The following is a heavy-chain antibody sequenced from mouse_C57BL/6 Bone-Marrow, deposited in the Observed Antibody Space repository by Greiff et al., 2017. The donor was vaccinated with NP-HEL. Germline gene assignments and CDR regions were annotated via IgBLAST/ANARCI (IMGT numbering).Heavy chain of an antibody. V-gene: IGHV5-6*02. J-gene: IGHJ3*01. Sequence: EVKLVESGGDLVKPGGSLKLSCAASGFTFSSYGMSWVRQTPDKRLEWVATISSGGSYTYYPDSVKGRFTISRDNAKNTLYLQMSSLKSEDTAMYYCVHYYGSSPFAYWGQGTLVTVSA. CDR1: GFTFSSYG. D-gene: IGHD1-1*01. CDR2: ISSGGSYT. CDR3: VHYYGSSPFAY.